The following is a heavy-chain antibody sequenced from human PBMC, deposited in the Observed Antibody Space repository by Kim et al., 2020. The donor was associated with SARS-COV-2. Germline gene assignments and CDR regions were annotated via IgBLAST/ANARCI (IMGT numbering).Heavy chain of an antibody. D-gene: IGHD4-4*01. CDR1: GGSIRNYY. J-gene: IGHJ4*02. CDR2: IFYSGST. Sequence: SETLSLTCTVSGGSIRNYYWSWIRQPPGKGLEWIGYIFYSGSTNYNPSLKSRVTMSVDTSKKQFSLRLSSVTAADTAVYYCARELVHNGHGYSYFDNWGRGTLVTVSP. V-gene: IGHV4-59*01. CDR3: ARELVHNGHGYSYFDN.